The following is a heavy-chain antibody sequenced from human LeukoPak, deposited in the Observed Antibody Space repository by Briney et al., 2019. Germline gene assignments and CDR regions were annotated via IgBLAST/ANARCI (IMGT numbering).Heavy chain of an antibody. CDR3: AREDSYYYDSSGYKRSFDI. D-gene: IGHD3-22*01. V-gene: IGHV1-69*05. CDR1: GGTFSSYA. J-gene: IGHJ3*02. Sequence: ASVKVSCKASGGTFSSYAISWVLQAPGQGLEWMGGIIPIFGTANYAQKFQGRVTITTDESTSTAYMELSSLRSEDTAVYYCAREDSYYYDSSGYKRSFDIWGQGTMVTVSS. CDR2: IIPIFGTA.